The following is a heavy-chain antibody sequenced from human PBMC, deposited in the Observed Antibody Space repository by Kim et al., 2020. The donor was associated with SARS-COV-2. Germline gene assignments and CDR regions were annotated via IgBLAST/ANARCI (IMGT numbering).Heavy chain of an antibody. J-gene: IGHJ4*02. Sequence: SETLSLTCTVSGGSISSSSYYWGWIRQPPGKGLEWIGSIYYSGSTYYNPSLKSRVTISVDTSKNQFSLKLSSVTAADTAVYYCARQGGAAGIFRDYWGQGTLVTVSS. V-gene: IGHV4-39*01. D-gene: IGHD6-13*01. CDR1: GGSISSSSYY. CDR2: IYYSGST. CDR3: ARQGGAAGIFRDY.